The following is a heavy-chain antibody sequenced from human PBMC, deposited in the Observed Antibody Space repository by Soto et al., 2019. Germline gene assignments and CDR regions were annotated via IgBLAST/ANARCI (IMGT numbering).Heavy chain of an antibody. V-gene: IGHV4-39*01. CDR2: IFYSGST. CDR3: ATRIIGYCTGSRCYPTPYLFDL. J-gene: IGHJ4*01. D-gene: IGHD2-15*01. CDR1: GASTSSNSYY. Sequence: SETLSLTCTVSGASTSSNSYYWGWVRQPPGKGLEWIGSIFYSGSTYYNPSLKIRVTISVGTSKDQFSLKLRSVTSADTAGFYCATRIIGYCTGSRCYPTPYLFDLWGQGTQVTVSS.